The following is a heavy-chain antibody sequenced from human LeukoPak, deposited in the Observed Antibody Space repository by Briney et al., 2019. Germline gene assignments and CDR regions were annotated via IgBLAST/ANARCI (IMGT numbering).Heavy chain of an antibody. CDR3: AKSSYYDTSGSYREYYFDY. Sequence: GGSLRLSCAVSRFAFSNYGMSWVRQAPGKGLEWVSAISGSGGSTYYADSVKGRFAISRDNSKNTLYLQMNSLRAEDTALYYCAKSSYYDTSGSYREYYFDYWGQGALVTVSS. CDR2: ISGSGGST. D-gene: IGHD3-22*01. CDR1: RFAFSNYG. V-gene: IGHV3-23*01. J-gene: IGHJ4*02.